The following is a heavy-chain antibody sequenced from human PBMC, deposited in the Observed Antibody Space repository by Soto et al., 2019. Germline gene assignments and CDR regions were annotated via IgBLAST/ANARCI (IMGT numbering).Heavy chain of an antibody. Sequence: HPGGSLRLSCAASGFTFSSYVMSWVRQAPGKGLEWLSGLSGDAVNTYYADPVKGRFTISRDNSRNTLYLQMNSLRAGDTAVYHCAMSLGATGTFLFEYWGQGTPVTVSS. CDR3: AMSLGATGTFLFEY. V-gene: IGHV3-23*01. D-gene: IGHD6-13*01. CDR2: LSGDAVNT. CDR1: GFTFSSYV. J-gene: IGHJ4*02.